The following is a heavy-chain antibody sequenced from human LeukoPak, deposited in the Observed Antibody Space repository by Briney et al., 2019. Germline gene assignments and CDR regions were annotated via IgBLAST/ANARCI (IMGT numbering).Heavy chain of an antibody. D-gene: IGHD5-12*01. J-gene: IGHJ4*02. CDR2: ISSSSSYI. CDR1: GFTFSSYS. CDR3: ARDARYSGHDY. V-gene: IGHV3-21*01. Sequence: PGGSLRLSCAASGFTFSSYSMNWVRQAPGKGLEWVSSISSSSSYIYYAGAVKGRFTISTDNAKNSLYLQMNSLRAEDTAVYYCARDARYSGHDYWGQGTLVTVSS.